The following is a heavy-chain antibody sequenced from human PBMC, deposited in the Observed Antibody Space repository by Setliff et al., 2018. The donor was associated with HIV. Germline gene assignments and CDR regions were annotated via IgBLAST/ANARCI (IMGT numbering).Heavy chain of an antibody. D-gene: IGHD4-17*01. CDR3: ARHPLSRRRGATVTTVGAFVI. CDR2: INHSGST. Sequence: LSLTCAVYGGSLSDYYWIWIRQPPGKGLEWIGEINHSGSTNYNPSLKSRVTLSVDTSKNQFSLRLISVTAADTAVYHCARHPLSRRRGATVTTVGAFVIWGQGTKVTVSS. J-gene: IGHJ3*02. V-gene: IGHV4-34*01. CDR1: GGSLSDYY.